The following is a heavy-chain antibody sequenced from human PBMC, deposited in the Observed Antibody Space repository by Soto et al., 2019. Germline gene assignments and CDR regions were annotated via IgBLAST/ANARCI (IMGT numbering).Heavy chain of an antibody. J-gene: IGHJ6*01. V-gene: IGHV1-2*02. Sequence: QAQLVQSGAELRKPGASVKVSCKASGYTIGDYYLHWVRQAPGQGLEWMGWINPHSGGTKYAQKFKGRVPMTKDTSSSTAYMDLSSLRFNDTALYYCARDKRQLTSSWYYYGMDVWGQGTTVTVSS. D-gene: IGHD6-13*01. CDR2: INPHSGGT. CDR1: GYTIGDYY. CDR3: ARDKRQLTSSWYYYGMDV.